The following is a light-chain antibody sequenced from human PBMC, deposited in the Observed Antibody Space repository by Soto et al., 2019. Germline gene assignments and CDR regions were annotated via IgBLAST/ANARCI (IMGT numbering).Light chain of an antibody. Sequence: DIVMTQSPDSLAVSLGERATINCKSSQSVLYSSNNKNYLXWYQQKPGQPPKLLIYWASTRESGVPDRFSGSGSGTDFTLTISSLQAEDVAVYYCQQHYSSPHTFGQGTKLEIK. V-gene: IGKV4-1*01. CDR3: QQHYSSPHT. CDR2: WAS. J-gene: IGKJ2*01. CDR1: QSVLYSSNNKNY.